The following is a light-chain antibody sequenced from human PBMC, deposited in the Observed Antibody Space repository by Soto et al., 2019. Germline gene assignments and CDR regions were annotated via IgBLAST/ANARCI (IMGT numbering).Light chain of an antibody. CDR2: DAS. Sequence: EIVMTQSPATLSVSPGERVTLSCRASQSISSNLAWYQQRPGQAPRLLIYDASTRATGIPARFSGSGSGTEFTLTISSLQSEDFAVYYCQQYNKWPRTFGQGTKVEIK. J-gene: IGKJ1*01. CDR1: QSISSN. V-gene: IGKV3-15*01. CDR3: QQYNKWPRT.